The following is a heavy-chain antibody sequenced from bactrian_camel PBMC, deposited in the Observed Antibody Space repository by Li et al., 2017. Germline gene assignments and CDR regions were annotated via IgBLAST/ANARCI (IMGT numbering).Heavy chain of an antibody. CDR3: AADLTTRRWFQRTSFAY. CDR1: GDTSSPRC. J-gene: IGHJ6*01. Sequence: VQLVESGGGAVQAGGSLSLSCTASGDTSSPRCMGWFRQAPGKEREVVAVVSVYNFKTHAESVKGRFTISLDNAKVTLYLQMNNLKPEDTAMYYCAADLTTRRWFQRTSFAYWGQGTQVTVS. D-gene: IGHD4*01. V-gene: IGHV3-3*01. CDR2: VSVYNFKT.